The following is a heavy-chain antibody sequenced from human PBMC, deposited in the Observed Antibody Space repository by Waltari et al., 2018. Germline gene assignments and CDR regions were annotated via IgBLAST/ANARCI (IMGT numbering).Heavy chain of an antibody. J-gene: IGHJ3*02. V-gene: IGHV6-1*01. D-gene: IGHD2-8*02. CDR1: GDSLFSQAVA. CDR2: IYRGSN. Sequence: QVQLQQSGPGLVQPSQTLSLTCAISGDSLFSQAVAWNWIRQSPSGGLEWLGRIYRGSNDYAVSVKSRITINSDTSKSQFSLQLNSVTPEDTAVYYCARGIWSAFDTWGQGTMVAVSS. CDR3: ARGIWSAFDT.